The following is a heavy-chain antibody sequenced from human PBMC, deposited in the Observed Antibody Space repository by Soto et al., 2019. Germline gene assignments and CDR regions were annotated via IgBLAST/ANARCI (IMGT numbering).Heavy chain of an antibody. D-gene: IGHD5-12*01. Sequence: ASVKVSCKASGYTFTGYYMHWVRQAPGQGLEWMGWINPNSGGTNYAQRFQGRVTMTRDTSISTAYMELSRLRSDDTAVYYCARVPSPDIVATECYWGQGTLVTVSS. CDR3: ARVPSPDIVATECY. CDR1: GYTFTGYY. V-gene: IGHV1-2*02. J-gene: IGHJ4*02. CDR2: INPNSGGT.